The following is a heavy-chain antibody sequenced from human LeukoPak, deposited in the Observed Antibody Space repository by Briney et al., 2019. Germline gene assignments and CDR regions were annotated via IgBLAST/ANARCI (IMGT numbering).Heavy chain of an antibody. CDR2: INHSGST. CDR1: GGSFSGYY. Sequence: SETLSLTCAVYGGSFSGYYWSWIRQPPGKGLEWIGEINHSGSTNYNPSLKSRVTISVDTSKNQFSLKLSSVTAADTAVYYCARGRGYDYVWGSYRYTHFDXXXQGXLVTV. V-gene: IGHV4-34*01. J-gene: IGHJ4*02. D-gene: IGHD3-16*02. CDR3: ARGRGYDYVWGSYRYTHFDX.